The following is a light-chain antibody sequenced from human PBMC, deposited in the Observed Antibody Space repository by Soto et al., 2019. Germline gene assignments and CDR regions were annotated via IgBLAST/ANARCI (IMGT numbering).Light chain of an antibody. J-gene: IGLJ1*01. V-gene: IGLV1-44*01. CDR3: AAWDDSLNGPGYV. CDR2: SNN. CDR1: SSNIGSNT. Sequence: QSVLTQSPSASGTPGQRVTISCSGSSSNIGSNTVNWYQQLPGTAPKLLIYSNNQRPSGVPDRFSGSKSGTSASLAISGLQSEDEADYYCAAWDDSLNGPGYVFGTGTK.